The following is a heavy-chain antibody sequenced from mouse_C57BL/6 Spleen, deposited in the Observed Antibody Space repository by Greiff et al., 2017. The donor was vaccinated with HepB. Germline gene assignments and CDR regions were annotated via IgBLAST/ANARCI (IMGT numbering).Heavy chain of an antibody. CDR3: AKRGAQATDAMDY. V-gene: IGHV2-4*01. D-gene: IGHD3-2*02. CDR2: IWSGGST. CDR1: GFSLTSYG. J-gene: IGHJ4*01. Sequence: VKLVESGPGLVQPSQSLSITCTVSGFSLTSYGVHWVRQPPGKGLEWLGVIWSGGSTDYNAAFISRLSISKDNSKSQVFFKMNSLQADDTAIYYCAKRGAQATDAMDYWGQGTSVTVSS.